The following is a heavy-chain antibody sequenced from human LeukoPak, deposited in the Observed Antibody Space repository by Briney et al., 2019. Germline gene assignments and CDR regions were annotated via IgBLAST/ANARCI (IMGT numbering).Heavy chain of an antibody. CDR1: GGSVSSGNW. D-gene: IGHD3-16*01. J-gene: IGHJ4*02. CDR3: ARGGADDYFDY. CDR2: IYYSGST. V-gene: IGHV4-30-4*01. Sequence: PSGTLSLTCTVSGGSVSSGNWWSWIRQPPGKGLEWIGYIYYSGSTYYNPSLKSRVTISVDTSKNQFSLKLSSVTAADTAVYYCARGGADDYFDYWGQGTLVTVSS.